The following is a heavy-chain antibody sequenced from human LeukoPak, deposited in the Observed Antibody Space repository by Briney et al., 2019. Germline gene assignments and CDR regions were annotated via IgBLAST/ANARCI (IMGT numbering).Heavy chain of an antibody. Sequence: SETLSLTCSISGGSISSSSYYWGWIRQPPGKGLEWIGSFYYSGNTYYNPSLKSRVTISIDTSKNEFFLNLRSVTAADTAVYYCARGSPLDWYFDLWGRGTLVTVSS. CDR1: GGSISSSSYY. J-gene: IGHJ2*01. CDR3: ARGSPLDWYFDL. V-gene: IGHV4-39*01. CDR2: FYYSGNT.